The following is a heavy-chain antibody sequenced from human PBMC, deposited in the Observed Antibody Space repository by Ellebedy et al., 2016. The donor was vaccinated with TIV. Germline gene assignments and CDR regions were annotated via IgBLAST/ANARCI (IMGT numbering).Heavy chain of an antibody. V-gene: IGHV4-4*09. CDR3: TRLPVGPAYYYGMDI. CDR1: GGSINNYY. Sequence: MPSETLSLTCTVSGGSINNYYGNWIRQPPGKGLEWIGYIHSSGTTLHSPSLSGRVVISVDTPRNQFTLELRSVTAADTAVYYCTRLPVGPAYYYGMDIWGQGTTVTVSS. J-gene: IGHJ6*02. D-gene: IGHD2-2*01. CDR2: IHSSGTT.